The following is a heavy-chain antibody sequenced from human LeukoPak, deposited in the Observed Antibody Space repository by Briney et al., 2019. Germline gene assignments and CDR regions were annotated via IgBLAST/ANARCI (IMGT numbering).Heavy chain of an antibody. Sequence: AETLSLTCTVSGGSFSSYYWSWIRQPPGKGLEWIGYIYYSGSTYYNPSLKSRVTISVDTSKNQFSLKLSSVTAADTAVYYCARAGSTVVTRWGQGTLVTVSS. D-gene: IGHD4-23*01. CDR2: IYYSGST. J-gene: IGHJ4*02. V-gene: IGHV4-59*12. CDR1: GGSFSSYY. CDR3: ARAGSTVVTR.